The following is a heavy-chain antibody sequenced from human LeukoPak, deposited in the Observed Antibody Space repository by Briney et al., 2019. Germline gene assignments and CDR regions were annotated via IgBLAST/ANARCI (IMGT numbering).Heavy chain of an antibody. CDR3: ARGGVNTMLRGVIRYYYMDV. Sequence: GGSLRLSCAASGFTFSSYWMSWVRQAPGKGLEWVANIKHDGSVQYCVDSEKGRFTISRDNSKNTLYLQMNSLRAEDTAVYYCARGGVNTMLRGVIRYYYMDVWGKGTAVTISS. CDR1: GFTFSSYW. CDR2: IKHDGSVQ. V-gene: IGHV3-7*03. D-gene: IGHD3-10*01. J-gene: IGHJ6*03.